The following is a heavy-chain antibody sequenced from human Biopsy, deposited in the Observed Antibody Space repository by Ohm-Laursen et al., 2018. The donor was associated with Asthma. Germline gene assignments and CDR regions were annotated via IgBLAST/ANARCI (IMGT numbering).Heavy chain of an antibody. Sequence: SLRPSCAASGFTFHNYVMHWVRQAPGKGLEWVAGIFFDGSNKYYADSVKGRFTISRDNTKNSLYLQMNSLSPEDTAMYYCRALPTRTMYFDSWGQGTLVTASS. J-gene: IGHJ4*02. D-gene: IGHD4/OR15-4a*01. CDR2: IFFDGSNK. V-gene: IGHV3-30-3*01. CDR1: GFTFHNYV. CDR3: RALPTRTMYFDS.